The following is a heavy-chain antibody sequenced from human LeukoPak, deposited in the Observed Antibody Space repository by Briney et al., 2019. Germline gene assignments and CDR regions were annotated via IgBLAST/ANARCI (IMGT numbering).Heavy chain of an antibody. Sequence: SETLSLTCTVSGCSISSGYYWGWIRQPPGKGLEWIGNIYHSGSPYYNPSLKSRATISKDTPKNQFSLKLSSVTAADTAVYYCASKSAYDFGFDYWGQGALVTVSS. V-gene: IGHV4-38-2*02. D-gene: IGHD5-12*01. CDR3: ASKSAYDFGFDY. CDR1: GCSISSGYY. CDR2: IYHSGSP. J-gene: IGHJ4*02.